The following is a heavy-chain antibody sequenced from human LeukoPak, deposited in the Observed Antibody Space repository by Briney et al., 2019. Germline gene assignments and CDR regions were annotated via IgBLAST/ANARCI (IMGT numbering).Heavy chain of an antibody. D-gene: IGHD2-2*01. CDR3: ARVGGVVVPASEY. J-gene: IGHJ4*02. CDR1: GYSFSTHW. Sequence: ASVKVSCKASGYSFSTHWMHWVRQAPGQGLEWMGIINPSGGSTSYAQKFQGRVTMTRDTSTSTVYMELSSLRSEDTAVYYCARVGGVVVPASEYWGQGTLVTVSS. CDR2: INPSGGST. V-gene: IGHV1-46*01.